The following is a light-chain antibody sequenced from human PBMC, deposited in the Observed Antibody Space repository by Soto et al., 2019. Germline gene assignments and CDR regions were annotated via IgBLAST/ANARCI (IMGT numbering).Light chain of an antibody. CDR2: DAS. CDR1: QDIRNY. V-gene: IGKV1-33*01. Sequence: DIQMTQSPSTLSASLGDRVTITCQASQDIRNYLNWYQQKPGKAPRLLIYDASYLETGVPSRFSGSGSGTDFTFTISSLQPGDVATYYCQQYDNLPLTFGGGTKVDIK. CDR3: QQYDNLPLT. J-gene: IGKJ4*01.